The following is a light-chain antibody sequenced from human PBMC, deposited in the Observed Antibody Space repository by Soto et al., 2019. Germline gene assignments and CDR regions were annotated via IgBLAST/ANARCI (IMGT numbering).Light chain of an antibody. J-gene: IGLJ1*01. CDR1: SSDVGGYNY. CDR2: DVI. CDR3: CSYAGSYTFV. V-gene: IGLV2-11*01. Sequence: QSALTQPRSVSGSPGQSVTISCTGTSSDVGGYNYVSWHQQHPGKAPKLMIFDVIKRPSGVPDRFSGSKSGNTASLTISGLQAEDEADYYCCSYAGSYTFVFGTGTKVTVL.